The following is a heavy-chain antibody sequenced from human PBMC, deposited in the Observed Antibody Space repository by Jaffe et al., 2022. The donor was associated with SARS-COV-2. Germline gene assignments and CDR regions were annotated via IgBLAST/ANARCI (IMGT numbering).Heavy chain of an antibody. J-gene: IGHJ4*02. CDR2: IRQDGSAK. CDR3: ARSLWEVVVPTTGVYFDY. D-gene: IGHD2-15*01. Sequence: EVQLVESGGGLVQPGGSLRLSCAASGFTFSSYWMSWVRQAPGKGLEWVATIRQDGSAKFYLDSVKGRFTIARDNAKNSLYLQTISLRAEDTAVYYCARSLWEVVVPTTGVYFDYWGQGTLVTVSS. V-gene: IGHV3-7*01. CDR1: GFTFSSYW.